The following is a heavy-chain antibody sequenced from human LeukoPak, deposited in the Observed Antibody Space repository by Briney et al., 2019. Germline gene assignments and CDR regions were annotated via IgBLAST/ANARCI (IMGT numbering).Heavy chain of an antibody. CDR2: INHSGST. V-gene: IGHV4-34*01. J-gene: IGHJ4*02. D-gene: IGHD3-22*01. Sequence: PSETLSLTCAVYGGSFSGYYWSWIRQPPGKGLEWIGEINHSGSTNYNPSLKSRVTISVDTSKNQFSLKLSSVTAADTAVYYCARCSDVDTAMVTSYYDSSGCYFDYWGQGTLVTVSS. CDR1: GGSFSGYY. CDR3: ARCSDVDTAMVTSYYDSSGCYFDY.